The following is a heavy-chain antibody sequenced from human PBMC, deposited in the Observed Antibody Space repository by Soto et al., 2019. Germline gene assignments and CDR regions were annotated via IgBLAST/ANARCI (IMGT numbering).Heavy chain of an antibody. V-gene: IGHV4-34*01. Sequence: PDTLSVTCAVYGGSFSGYYWIWIRQQPGKGLEWIGEINHSGSTNYNPSLKSRVTISVDTSKNQFSLKLSSVTAADTAVYYCARGSSIVGATSGFDYWGQGTLVTVSS. CDR2: INHSGST. J-gene: IGHJ4*02. CDR3: ARGSSIVGATSGFDY. D-gene: IGHD1-26*01. CDR1: GGSFSGYY.